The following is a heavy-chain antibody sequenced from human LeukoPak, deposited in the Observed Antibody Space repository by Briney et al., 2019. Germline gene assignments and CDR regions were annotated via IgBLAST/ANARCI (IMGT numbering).Heavy chain of an antibody. D-gene: IGHD3-22*01. Sequence: GGSLRLSCAGSGFTFSDYYMSWIRQAPGKGLEWVSYISSSGSTIKYADSVKGRFTISRDNAKNSLYLQMNSLRVEDTAVYYCARHPYVFMIVVVIRYYFDYWGQGTLVTVSS. CDR1: GFTFSDYY. CDR2: ISSSGSTI. J-gene: IGHJ4*02. CDR3: ARHPYVFMIVVVIRYYFDY. V-gene: IGHV3-11*04.